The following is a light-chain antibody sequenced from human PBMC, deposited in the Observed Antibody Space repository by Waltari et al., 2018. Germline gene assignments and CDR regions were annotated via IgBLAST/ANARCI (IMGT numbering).Light chain of an antibody. J-gene: IGKJ4*01. CDR3: QQAASFPLT. Sequence: DIQMTQSPSSVSASVGDRVTITCRASQGIRSWLAWFQQKPGKAPNLLIYAASSLQSGVPSMFSGSGSGTDFTLTISSPQPEDFATYYCQQAASFPLTFGGGTKVEIK. CDR1: QGIRSW. CDR2: AAS. V-gene: IGKV1D-12*01.